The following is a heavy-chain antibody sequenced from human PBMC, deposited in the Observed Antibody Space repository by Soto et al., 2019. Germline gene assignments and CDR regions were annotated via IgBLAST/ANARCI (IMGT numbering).Heavy chain of an antibody. J-gene: IGHJ3*02. D-gene: IGHD2-15*01. V-gene: IGHV1-18*01. CDR2: ISAYNGNT. Sequence: QVQLVQSGAEVKKPGASVKVSCKASGYTFTSYGISWVRQAPGQGLEWMGWISAYNGNTNYAQKLQGRVTMTTDTSTSTADMELRSLRSDDTAVYYCARLADIVVVVADDAFDIWGQGTMVTVSS. CDR3: ARLADIVVVVADDAFDI. CDR1: GYTFTSYG.